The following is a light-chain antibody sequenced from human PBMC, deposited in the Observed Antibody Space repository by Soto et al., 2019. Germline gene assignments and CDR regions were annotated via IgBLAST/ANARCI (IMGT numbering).Light chain of an antibody. Sequence: EIVLTQSPATLSLSAGERATLSCGASQRVSSSYLAWYQQKPGLAPRLLIYDASSRATGIPDRFSGSGFGTDFTLTISRLEPEDFAVYYCQQYGSSPITFGQGTRLEIK. V-gene: IGKV3D-20*01. CDR2: DAS. J-gene: IGKJ5*01. CDR3: QQYGSSPIT. CDR1: QRVSSSY.